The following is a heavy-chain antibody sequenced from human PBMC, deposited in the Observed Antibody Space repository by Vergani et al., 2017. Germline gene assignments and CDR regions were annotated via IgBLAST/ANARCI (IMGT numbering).Heavy chain of an antibody. J-gene: IGHJ3*02. CDR1: GFTFSSYA. CDR2: ISGSGGST. D-gene: IGHD6-13*01. CDR3: AKAFSWYGGPLDAFDI. V-gene: IGHV3-23*01. Sequence: EVQLLESGGGLVQPGGSLRLSCAASGFTFSSYAMSWVRQAPGKGLGWVSAISGSGGSTYYADSVKGRFTISRDNSKNTLYLQMNSLRAEDTAVYYCAKAFSWYGGPLDAFDIWGQGTMVTVSS.